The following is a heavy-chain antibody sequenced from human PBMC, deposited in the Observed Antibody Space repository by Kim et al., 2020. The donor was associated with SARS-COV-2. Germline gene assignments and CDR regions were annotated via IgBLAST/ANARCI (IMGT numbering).Heavy chain of an antibody. V-gene: IGHV3-9*01. J-gene: IGHJ6*03. Sequence: KGRFPISRDNAKNSLYLQMNSLRTEDTALYYCTTDKWYINSGYYYYYMDVWGQGTTVTVSS. CDR3: TTDKWYINSGYYYYYMDV. D-gene: IGHD4-4*01.